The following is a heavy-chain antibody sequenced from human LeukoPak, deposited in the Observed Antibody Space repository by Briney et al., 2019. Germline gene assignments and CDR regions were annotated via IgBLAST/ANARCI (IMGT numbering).Heavy chain of an antibody. Sequence: GGSLRLSCAASGFTFSSYAMSWVRQAPGKGLEWVSAISGSGGTTYYADSVKGRFTISRDNSKDTLDLQMNGLRAEDTAVYYCARGRTGGFDYWGQGTLVTVSS. V-gene: IGHV3-23*01. J-gene: IGHJ4*02. CDR1: GFTFSSYA. D-gene: IGHD1-1*01. CDR3: ARGRTGGFDY. CDR2: ISGSGGTT.